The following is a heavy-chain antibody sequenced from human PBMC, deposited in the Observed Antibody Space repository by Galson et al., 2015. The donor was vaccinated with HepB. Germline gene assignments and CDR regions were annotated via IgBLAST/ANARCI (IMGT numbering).Heavy chain of an antibody. Sequence: SVKVSCKASGYTFVNYGINWVRQAPGQGLEWMGWINIYNGNTRYAQKFQDRVTMTTETSTTTAYMELRSLRSDDTAVYYCARSSGSYCSDYWGQGTLVTVSS. CDR1: GYTFVNYG. J-gene: IGHJ4*02. CDR3: ARSSGSYCSDY. D-gene: IGHD1-26*01. CDR2: INIYNGNT. V-gene: IGHV1-18*01.